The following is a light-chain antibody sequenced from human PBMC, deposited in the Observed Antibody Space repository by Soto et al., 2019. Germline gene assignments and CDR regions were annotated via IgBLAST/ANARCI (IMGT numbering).Light chain of an antibody. CDR1: SSNIGAGYD. CDR3: QSYDSSLSGSEV. Sequence: QSVLTQPPSVSGAPGQRVTISCTGSSSNIGAGYDVHWYQPLPGTAPKLLMYGNSNRPSGVPDRFSGSKSGTSASLAITGLQAEDEADYYCQSYDSSLSGSEVFGTGTKLTVL. CDR2: GNS. V-gene: IGLV1-40*01. J-gene: IGLJ1*01.